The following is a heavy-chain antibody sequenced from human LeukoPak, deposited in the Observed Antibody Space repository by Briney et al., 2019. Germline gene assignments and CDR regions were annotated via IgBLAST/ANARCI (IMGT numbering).Heavy chain of an antibody. V-gene: IGHV5-51*01. CDR3: ARPLTYYYDSSGRTGAFDI. D-gene: IGHD3-22*01. CDR1: GYSFTKYW. Sequence: GESLKISCKGSGYSFTKYWIGWVRQMPGKGLEWMGNIYPGDSDTTYSPSFQGQVTISADKSISTAYLQWSSLKASDTAMYYCARPLTYYYDSSGRTGAFDIWGQGTMVTVSS. CDR2: IYPGDSDT. J-gene: IGHJ3*02.